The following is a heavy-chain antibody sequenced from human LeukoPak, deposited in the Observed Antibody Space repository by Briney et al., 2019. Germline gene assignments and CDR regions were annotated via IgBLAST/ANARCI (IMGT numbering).Heavy chain of an antibody. J-gene: IGHJ1*01. CDR2: IYFSGTT. D-gene: IGHD1-7*01. CDR3: VQNIPGTIEQ. CDR1: GGSISSSSYY. V-gene: IGHV4-39*01. Sequence: PSETLSLTCTVSGGSISSSSYYWGCIRQPPGKGLECIGNIYFSGTTYYNPSPKSRVTISIDTSKSQFSLRLSSVTAADTAVYYCVQNIPGTIEQWGQGTRVTVSS.